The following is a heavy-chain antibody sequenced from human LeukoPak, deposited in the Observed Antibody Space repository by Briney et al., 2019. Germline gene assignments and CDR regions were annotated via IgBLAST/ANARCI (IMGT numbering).Heavy chain of an antibody. Sequence: SETLSLTCAVHGGSFSGYYWSWIRQPPGKGLEWIGEINHSGSTNYNPSLKSRVTISVDTSKNQFSLKLSSVTAADTAVYYCARGRYSSSWSTFDYWGQGTLVTVSS. V-gene: IGHV4-34*01. CDR3: ARGRYSSSWSTFDY. CDR2: INHSGST. J-gene: IGHJ4*02. CDR1: GGSFSGYY. D-gene: IGHD6-13*01.